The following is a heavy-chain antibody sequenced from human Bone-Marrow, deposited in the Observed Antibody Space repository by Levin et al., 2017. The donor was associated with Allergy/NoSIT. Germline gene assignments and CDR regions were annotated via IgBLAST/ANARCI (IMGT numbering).Heavy chain of an antibody. D-gene: IGHD3-3*01. Sequence: QAGGSLRLSCAASGFTFSSYAVHWVRQAPGKGLEWVAVISYDGSNKYYADPVKGRLTISRDNSKNTLYLQMNSLRAEDTAVYYCARKGFGGYGFGSGQGGMDLWGQGTMVTVSS. V-gene: IGHV3-30-3*01. J-gene: IGHJ6*02. CDR1: GFTFSSYA. CDR2: ISYDGSNK. CDR3: ARKGFGGYGFGSGQGGMDL.